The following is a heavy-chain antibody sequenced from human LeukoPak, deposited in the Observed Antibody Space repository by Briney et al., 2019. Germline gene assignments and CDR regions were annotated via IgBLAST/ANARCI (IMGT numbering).Heavy chain of an antibody. CDR3: ARLVYDSRGYYFDY. Sequence: SETLSLTCTVSGGSMSSYNWSWIRQPPGKGLEWIGYIYYSGSTKYNPSLRSRVTISIDTSKNQFSLKLSSVTAADTAVYHCARLVYDSRGYYFDYWGQGTLVTVSS. J-gene: IGHJ4*02. CDR2: IYYSGST. CDR1: GGSMSSYN. V-gene: IGHV4-59*08. D-gene: IGHD3-22*01.